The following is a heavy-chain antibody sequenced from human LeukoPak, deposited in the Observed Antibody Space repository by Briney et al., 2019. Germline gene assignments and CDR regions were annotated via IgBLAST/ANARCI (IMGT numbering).Heavy chain of an antibody. D-gene: IGHD2-2*01. V-gene: IGHV3-30*02. CDR2: IRYDGSNK. CDR3: AKDHCSSTSCYYFGY. J-gene: IGHJ4*02. CDR1: GFTFRSYG. Sequence: GGSLRLSCEASGFTFRSYGMHWVRQAPGKGLEWVAFIRYDGSNKYYADSVKGPFTISRDNSKNTLYLQMNCLRADDTAVYYCAKDHCSSTSCYYFGYWGQGTLVTVSS.